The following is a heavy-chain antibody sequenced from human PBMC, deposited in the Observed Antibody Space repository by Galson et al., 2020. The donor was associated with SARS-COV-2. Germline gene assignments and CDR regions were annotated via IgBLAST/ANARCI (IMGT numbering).Heavy chain of an antibody. CDR1: GYTFNTYT. CDR3: ATSYGSSWYHY. V-gene: IGHV1-18*01. D-gene: IGHD6-19*01. CDR2: ISAYNGNT. J-gene: IGHJ4*02. Sequence: ASVKVSCKASGYTFNTYTITWVRQAPGGGLQWMGWISAYNGNTDSAQEFQDRVFMTTDTSTRTAYFELRSLRADDAAVYYCATSYGSSWYHYWGQGTLVTVSS.